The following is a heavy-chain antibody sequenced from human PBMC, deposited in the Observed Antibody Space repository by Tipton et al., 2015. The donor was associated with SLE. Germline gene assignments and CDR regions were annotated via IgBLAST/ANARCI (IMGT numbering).Heavy chain of an antibody. CDR1: GFTFSTYS. V-gene: IGHV3-23*01. J-gene: IGHJ4*02. D-gene: IGHD2-2*01. CDR2: IGGSGETP. CDR3: GRDFYSAMGH. Sequence: GSLRLSCAASGFTFSTYSMTWVRQAPGKGLEWVSAIGGSGETPHYADSVKGRFTICRDNSKNTLYLQMNSLRAEDTAVYYCGRDFYSAMGHWGQGTLVTVSS.